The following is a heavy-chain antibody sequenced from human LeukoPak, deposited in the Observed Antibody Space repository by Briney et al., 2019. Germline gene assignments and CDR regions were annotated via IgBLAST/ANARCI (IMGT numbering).Heavy chain of an antibody. J-gene: IGHJ4*02. CDR2: ITYSGTT. V-gene: IGHV4-59*01. CDR3: ARDSRGAGPDFDY. D-gene: IGHD6-19*01. Sequence: SEILSLTCTVSGGSISSYFWAWIRQPPGKALEWIGYITYSGTTSYNPSLESRVTISADTSRNQFSLRLSSVTAADTAVYYCARDSRGAGPDFDYWGQGTLVTVSS. CDR1: GGSISSYF.